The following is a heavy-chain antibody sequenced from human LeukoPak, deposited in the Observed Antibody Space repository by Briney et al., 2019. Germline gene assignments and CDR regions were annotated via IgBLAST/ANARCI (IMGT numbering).Heavy chain of an antibody. CDR2: IYYSGST. CDR3: ARGRSSGRYDWFDP. CDR1: GGSISSSSYY. Sequence: SETLSLTCTVSGGSISSSSYYWGWIRQPPGKGLEWIGSIYYSGSTYYNPSLKSRVTISVDTSKNQFSLKLSSVTAADTAVYYCARGRSSGRYDWFDPWGQGTLVTVSS. J-gene: IGHJ5*02. V-gene: IGHV4-39*01. D-gene: IGHD6-19*01.